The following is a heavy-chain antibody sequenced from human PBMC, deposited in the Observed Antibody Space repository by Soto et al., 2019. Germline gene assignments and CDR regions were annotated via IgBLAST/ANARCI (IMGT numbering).Heavy chain of an antibody. CDR1: GFTFSSYS. V-gene: IGHV3-48*01. J-gene: IGHJ6*03. Sequence: GSLILSCAASGFTFSSYSMNWVRQAPGKGLEWVSYISSSSSTIYYADSVKGRFTISRDNAKNSLYLQMNSLRAEDTAVYYCARTPFYYCYYKDVWGKGTTVTVSS. CDR2: ISSSSSTI. CDR3: ARTPFYYCYYKDV.